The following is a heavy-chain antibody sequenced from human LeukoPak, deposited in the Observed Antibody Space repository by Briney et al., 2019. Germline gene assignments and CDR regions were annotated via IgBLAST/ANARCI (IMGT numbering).Heavy chain of an antibody. CDR1: GGSVTNDY. D-gene: IGHD2-2*01. CDR3: ARLDRDCSSTSCYPYFDY. CDR2: IYTSGST. Sequence: SETLSLTCTVSGGSVTNDYWSWIRQPPGKGLEWIGYIYTSGSTNYNPSLKSRVTISVDTSKNQFSLKLSSVTAADTAVYYCARLDRDCSSTSCYPYFDYWGQGTLVTVSS. J-gene: IGHJ4*02. V-gene: IGHV4-4*09.